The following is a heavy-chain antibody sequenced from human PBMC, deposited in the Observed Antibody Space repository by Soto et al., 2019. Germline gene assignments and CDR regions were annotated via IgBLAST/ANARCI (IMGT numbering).Heavy chain of an antibody. J-gene: IGHJ4*02. D-gene: IGHD3-16*01. CDR2: ISYDGSNK. CDR1: GFTFSSYA. Sequence: QVQLVESGGGVVQPGRSLRLSCAASGFTFSSYAMHWVRQAPGKGLEWVAVISYDGSNKYYADSVKGRFTISRDNSKNTLYLQMNSLRAEDTAVYYCARVPKGDYFDYWRQGTLVTVAS. CDR3: ARVPKGDYFDY. V-gene: IGHV3-30-3*01.